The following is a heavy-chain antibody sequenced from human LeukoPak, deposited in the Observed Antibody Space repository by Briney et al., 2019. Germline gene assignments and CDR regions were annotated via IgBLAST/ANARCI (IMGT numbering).Heavy chain of an antibody. Sequence: GASVKVSCKASGYTFTSYGISWVRQAPGQGLEWMGWISAYNGNTNYAQKFQGRVTLTRSTSISTAYMELRSLTSEDTAVYYCARDYGGNSGWFDPWGQGTLVAVSS. V-gene: IGHV1-18*01. CDR2: ISAYNGNT. CDR3: ARDYGGNSGWFDP. D-gene: IGHD4-23*01. J-gene: IGHJ5*02. CDR1: GYTFTSYG.